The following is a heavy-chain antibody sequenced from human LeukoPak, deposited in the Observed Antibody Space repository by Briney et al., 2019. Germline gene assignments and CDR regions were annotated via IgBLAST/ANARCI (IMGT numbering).Heavy chain of an antibody. CDR3: ARVVVPEGTYYYYYGMDV. Sequence: GGSLRLSCAASGFTFSSYAMSWVRQAPGKGLEWVSAISGSGGSTYYADSVKGRFTISRDNAKNSLYLQMNSLRAEDTAVYYCARVVVPEGTYYYYYGMDVWGKGTTVTVSS. CDR1: GFTFSSYA. V-gene: IGHV3-23*01. D-gene: IGHD2-2*01. J-gene: IGHJ6*04. CDR2: ISGSGGST.